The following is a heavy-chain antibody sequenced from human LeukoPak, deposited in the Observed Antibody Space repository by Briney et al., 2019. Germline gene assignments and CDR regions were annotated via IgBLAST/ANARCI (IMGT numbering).Heavy chain of an antibody. CDR1: GFTFSSYW. J-gene: IGHJ4*02. Sequence: GGSLRLSCAASGFTFSSYWMHWVSQAPGKGLVWVSRINSDGSSTSYADSVKGRFTISRDNAKNTLYLQMNSLRAEDTAVYYCARANYDYVWGSYRSYYFDYWGQGTLVTVSS. V-gene: IGHV3-74*01. D-gene: IGHD3-16*02. CDR2: INSDGSST. CDR3: ARANYDYVWGSYRSYYFDY.